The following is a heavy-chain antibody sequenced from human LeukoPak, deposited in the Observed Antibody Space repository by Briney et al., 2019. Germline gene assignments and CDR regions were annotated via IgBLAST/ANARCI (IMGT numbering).Heavy chain of an antibody. CDR3: ARSYGDYVDWFDP. V-gene: IGHV1-69*01. CDR2: IIPIFGTA. Sequence: GSSVKVSCKASGGTFISYAISWVRQAPGQGLEWMGGIIPIFGTANYAQKFQGRVTITADESTSTAYMELSSLRSEDTAVYYCARSYGDYVDWFDPWGQGTLVTVSS. J-gene: IGHJ5*02. D-gene: IGHD4-17*01. CDR1: GGTFISYA.